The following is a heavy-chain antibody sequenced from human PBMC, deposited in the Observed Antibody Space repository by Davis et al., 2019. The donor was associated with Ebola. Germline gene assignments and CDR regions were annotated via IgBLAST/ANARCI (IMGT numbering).Heavy chain of an antibody. J-gene: IGHJ4*02. Sequence: GGSLRLSCAASGFTFSSYAMHWVRQAPGKGLEWVAVISYDGSNKYYADSVKGRFTISRDNAKNSLYLQMNSLRVEDTAVYYCARRSSQALDWGQGTLVTVSS. D-gene: IGHD6-6*01. CDR1: GFTFSSYA. CDR2: ISYDGSNK. CDR3: ARRSSQALD. V-gene: IGHV3-30*04.